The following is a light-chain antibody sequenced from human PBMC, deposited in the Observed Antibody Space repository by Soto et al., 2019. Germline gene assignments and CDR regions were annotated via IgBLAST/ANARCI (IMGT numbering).Light chain of an antibody. J-gene: IGKJ1*01. CDR3: EHYGSSPRT. Sequence: EIVLTQSPGTLSLSPGERATLSFRASQSVSSNYFAWYQQKPGQAPRLLIYGVSSRATGIPDRFSGSGSGTDFTLTISRLEPEDFAVYYCEHYGSSPRTFGQGTKVDIK. CDR2: GVS. CDR1: QSVSSNY. V-gene: IGKV3-20*01.